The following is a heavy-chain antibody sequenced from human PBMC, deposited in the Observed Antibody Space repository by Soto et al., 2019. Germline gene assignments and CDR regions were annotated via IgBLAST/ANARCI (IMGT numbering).Heavy chain of an antibody. J-gene: IGHJ4*02. V-gene: IGHV3-30*03. D-gene: IGHD2-15*01. CDR1: GFTFSIYA. Sequence: PGGSLRLSCAASGFTFSIYAMSSVRQAPGKGLEWVSIISADGNKKYYADSVRGRFTISRDNSKNMLYLQMNSLRGEESATYFCARDVVVAVVPASRPFDCWGQGTLVTVSS. CDR2: ISADGNKK. CDR3: ARDVVVAVVPASRPFDC.